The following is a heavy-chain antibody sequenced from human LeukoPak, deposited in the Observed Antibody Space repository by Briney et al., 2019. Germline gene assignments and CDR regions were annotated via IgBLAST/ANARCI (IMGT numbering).Heavy chain of an antibody. D-gene: IGHD3-10*01. CDR2: IYYSGST. CDR1: GGSISSGDYY. V-gene: IGHV4-30-4*01. CDR3: ARTGLRGSGSYYKSIGYFDY. Sequence: SETLSLTCTVSGGSISSGDYYWSWIRQPPGKGLEWIGYIYYSGSTYYNPSLKSRVTISVDTSKNQFSLKLSSVTAADTAVYYCARTGLRGSGSYYKSIGYFDYWGQGTLVTVSS. J-gene: IGHJ4*02.